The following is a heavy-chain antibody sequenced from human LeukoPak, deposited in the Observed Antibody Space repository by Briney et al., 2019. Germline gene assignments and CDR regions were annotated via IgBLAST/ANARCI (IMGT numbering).Heavy chain of an antibody. V-gene: IGHV3-49*04. J-gene: IGHJ6*03. CDR1: GFTFGDYA. CDR2: IRSKAYGGTT. D-gene: IGHD3-10*01. Sequence: GGSLRLSCTASGFTFGDYAMSWVRQAPGKGLEWVGFIRSKAYGGTTEYAASVKGRFTISRDDSKSIAYLQMNSLKTEDTAVYYCTRMAGGTYWDYYYMDVWGKGTTVTVSS. CDR3: TRMAGGTYWDYYYMDV.